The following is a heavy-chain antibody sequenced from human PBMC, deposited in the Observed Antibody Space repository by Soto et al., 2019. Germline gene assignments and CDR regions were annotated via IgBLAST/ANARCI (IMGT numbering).Heavy chain of an antibody. CDR1: GGSISSGGYY. J-gene: IGHJ5*01. CDR3: AKARWFDP. CDR2: IYYRGST. V-gene: IGHV4-31*03. Sequence: QVQLQETGPGLVQPSQTLSLTCTVSGGSISSGGYYWSWIRQHPGKGLEWIGYIYYRGSTYYNPSLKSRVTISVGSSKNQFSLQLSSVTAADTAVYYCAKARWFDPWGQGTLVTVST.